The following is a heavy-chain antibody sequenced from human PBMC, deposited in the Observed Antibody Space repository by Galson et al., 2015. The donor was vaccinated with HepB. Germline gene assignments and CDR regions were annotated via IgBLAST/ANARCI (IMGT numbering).Heavy chain of an antibody. J-gene: IGHJ4*02. CDR3: ASDLFDRGDY. CDR2: ISSSGSYI. Sequence: SLRLSCAASGFTFSSYSMNWVRQAPGKGLEWVSSISSSGSYIYYADSVKGRFTISGDNAKNSLYLQMNSLRAEDTAVYYCASDLFDRGDYWGQGTLVTVSS. V-gene: IGHV3-21*01. CDR1: GFTFSSYS. D-gene: IGHD3-16*01.